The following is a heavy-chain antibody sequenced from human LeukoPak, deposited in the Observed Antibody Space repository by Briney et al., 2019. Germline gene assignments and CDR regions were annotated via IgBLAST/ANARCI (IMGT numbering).Heavy chain of an antibody. CDR2: INPSGGST. V-gene: IGHV1-46*01. CDR3: ARDMGLAGLGDFDY. J-gene: IGHJ4*02. Sequence: DSVKVSCKASGYTFTGYYMRWVRQAPGQGLEWMGIINPSGGSTSYAQKFQGRVTMTRDTSTSTVYMELSSLRSEDTAVYDCARDMGLAGLGDFDYWGQGTLVTVSS. CDR1: GYTFTGYY. D-gene: IGHD4/OR15-4a*01.